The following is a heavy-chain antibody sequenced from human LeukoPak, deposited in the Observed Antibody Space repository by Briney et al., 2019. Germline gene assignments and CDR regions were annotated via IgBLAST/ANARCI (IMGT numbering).Heavy chain of an antibody. Sequence: ASVKVSCKASGYTFTSYGISWVRQAPGQGLEWMGWISAYNGNTNYAQNLQGRVTMTTDTSTSTAYMELRSLRSDDTAVYYCARDRYSGGYLFVAFDIWGQGTKVTVSS. V-gene: IGHV1-18*01. J-gene: IGHJ3*02. CDR3: ARDRYSGGYLFVAFDI. CDR2: ISAYNGNT. D-gene: IGHD1-26*01. CDR1: GYTFTSYG.